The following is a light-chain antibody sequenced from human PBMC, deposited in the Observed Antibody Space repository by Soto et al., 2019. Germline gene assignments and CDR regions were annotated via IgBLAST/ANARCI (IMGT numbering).Light chain of an antibody. J-gene: IGLJ1*01. CDR3: SSYTSSSTGV. Sequence: QSALTXPASVSGSPGQSITISCTGTSSDVGGYNYVSWYQQHPGKAPKLMIYDVSNRPSGVSNRFSGSKSGNTASLTISGLQAEDEADYYCSSYTSSSTGVFGTGTQLTV. CDR1: SSDVGGYNY. V-gene: IGLV2-14*01. CDR2: DVS.